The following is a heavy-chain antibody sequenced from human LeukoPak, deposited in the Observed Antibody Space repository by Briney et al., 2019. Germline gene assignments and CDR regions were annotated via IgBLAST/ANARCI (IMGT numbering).Heavy chain of an antibody. CDR2: IIPIFGTA. CDR1: GGTFSSYA. D-gene: IGHD6-6*01. Sequence: GASVKVSCKASGGTFSSYAISWVRQAPGQGLEWMGGIIPIFGTANYAQKFRGRVTITADESTSTAYMELSSLRSEDTAVYYCARDKVEYSSSSGLGYWGQGTLVTVSS. J-gene: IGHJ4*02. V-gene: IGHV1-69*13. CDR3: ARDKVEYSSSSGLGY.